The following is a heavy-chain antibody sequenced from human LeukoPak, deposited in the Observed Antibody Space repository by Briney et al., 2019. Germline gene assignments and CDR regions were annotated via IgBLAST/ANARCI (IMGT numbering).Heavy chain of an antibody. CDR2: IYPGDSDT. CDR1: GYTFPSYW. V-gene: IGHV5-51*01. J-gene: IGHJ6*04. Sequence: HGDSLKISCKGSGYTFPSYWIGWVRQMPGKGLEWMGIIYPGDSDTRYSPSFQGQVTISADKSISTAYLQWSSLKASDTAMYYCARHATMITFLDVWGKGTTVTVSS. D-gene: IGHD3-22*01. CDR3: ARHATMITFLDV.